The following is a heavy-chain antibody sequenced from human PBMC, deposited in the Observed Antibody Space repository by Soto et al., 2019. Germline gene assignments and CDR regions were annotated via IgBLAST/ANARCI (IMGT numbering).Heavy chain of an antibody. V-gene: IGHV1-18*04. J-gene: IGHJ4*02. D-gene: IGHD2-2*01. CDR3: AREYCDSTSCYGGDY. Sequence: GASVKVSCKASGYTFITYGVSLVRQAPEQGPEWMGWINTANGKTKYAQKLQGRVTLTTDTPTSTAYMELRSLTSDDTAVYYCAREYCDSTSCYGGDYWGQGTLVTVSS. CDR1: GYTFITYG. CDR2: INTANGKT.